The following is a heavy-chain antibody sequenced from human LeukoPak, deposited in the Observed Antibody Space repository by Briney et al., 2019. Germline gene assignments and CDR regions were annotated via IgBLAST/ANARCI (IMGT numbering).Heavy chain of an antibody. J-gene: IGHJ6*04. CDR1: GFTFDDYG. CDR3: AELGITMIGGV. CDR2: INWNGEST. Sequence: GGSLRLSCAASGFTFDDYGMSWVRQAPGKGLEWVSGINWNGESTGYVDSVKGRFTISRDNAKNSLYLQMNSLRAEDTAVYYCAELGITMIGGVWGKGTTVTISS. D-gene: IGHD3-10*02. V-gene: IGHV3-20*04.